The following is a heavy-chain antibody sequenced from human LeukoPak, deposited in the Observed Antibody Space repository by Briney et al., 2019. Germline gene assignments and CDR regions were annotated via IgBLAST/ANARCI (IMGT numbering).Heavy chain of an antibody. CDR3: ARDSDSSGWSWVY. V-gene: IGHV1-3*01. J-gene: IGHJ4*02. CDR2: INAGNGNT. CDR1: GYRFTTDMYT. D-gene: IGHD6-19*01. Sequence: VASVKVSCKASGYRFTTDMYTIHWLRQAPRHRLEWMGWINAGNGNTKYSQKFQGRVTITGDTSARTVYMEVSSLVSEDTAVYYCARDSDSSGWSWVYWGQGTLVTVSS.